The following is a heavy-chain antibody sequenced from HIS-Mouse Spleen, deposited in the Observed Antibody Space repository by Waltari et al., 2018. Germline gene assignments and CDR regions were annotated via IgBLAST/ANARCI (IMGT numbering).Heavy chain of an antibody. V-gene: IGHV1-58*01. Sequence: QMQLVQSGPEVKKPGTSVKVSCKASGFTFTSSAVQWVRQARGQRLEWIGWIVVGSGNTNYAQKFQERVTITRDMSTSTAYMELSSLRSEDTAVYYCAADLGILWYFDLWGRGTLVTVSS. CDR2: IVVGSGNT. CDR1: GFTFTSSA. D-gene: IGHD7-27*01. CDR3: AADLGILWYFDL. J-gene: IGHJ2*01.